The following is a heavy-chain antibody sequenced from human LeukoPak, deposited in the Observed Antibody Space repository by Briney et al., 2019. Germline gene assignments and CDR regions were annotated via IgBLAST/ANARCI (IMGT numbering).Heavy chain of an antibody. V-gene: IGHV1-69*04. CDR2: IIPILGIA. J-gene: IGHJ5*02. CDR1: GGTFSSYA. CDR3: ARSSYCSSTSCYAPRVFDP. Sequence: SVKVSCKASGGTFSSYAISWVRQAPGQGLEWMGRIIPILGIANYAQKLQGRVTMTTDTSTSTAYMELRSLRSDDTAVYYCARSSYCSSTSCYAPRVFDPWGQGTLVTVSS. D-gene: IGHD2-2*01.